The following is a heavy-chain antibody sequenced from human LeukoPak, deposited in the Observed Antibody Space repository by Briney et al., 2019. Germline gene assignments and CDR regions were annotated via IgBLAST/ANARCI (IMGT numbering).Heavy chain of an antibody. J-gene: IGHJ4*02. V-gene: IGHV3-21*01. CDR1: GFTFSIYS. CDR2: ISSSSSYI. D-gene: IGHD2-2*01. Sequence: GGCLRLSCAASGFTFSIYSMNWVRQAPGKGLEWVSSISSSSSYIYYADSVKGRFTISRDNAKNSLYLQMNSLRAEDTAVFYCARLPAYCSSTSCYVDYWGQGTLVTVSS. CDR3: ARLPAYCSSTSCYVDY.